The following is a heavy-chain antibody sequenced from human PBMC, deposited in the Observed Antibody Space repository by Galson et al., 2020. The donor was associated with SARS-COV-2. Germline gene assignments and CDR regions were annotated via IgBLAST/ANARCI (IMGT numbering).Heavy chain of an antibody. J-gene: IGHJ2*01. Sequence: SETLSLTCSVSGGSISSGGYSWTWIRQPPGKGLEWIGYVYQSGATHYNPSLKSRLTISVDRSNNQLSLKLTSVAAADTAVYYCARRYTYGLSPYWYFDRWGRGTLVTVSS. V-gene: IGHV4-30-2*01. D-gene: IGHD5-18*01. CDR2: VYQSGAT. CDR1: GGSISSGGYS. CDR3: ARRYTYGLSPYWYFDR.